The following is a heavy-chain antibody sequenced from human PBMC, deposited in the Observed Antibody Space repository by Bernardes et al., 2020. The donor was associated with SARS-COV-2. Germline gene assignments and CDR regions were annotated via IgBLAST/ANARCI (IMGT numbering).Heavy chain of an antibody. CDR2: ISYEGSIQ. CDR3: AKLRSVLWIHPYYNAMDA. CDR1: GFTFNNFG. Sequence: GGSLRLSCEASGFTFNNFGMHWVRQAPGKGLEWVAVISYEGSIQHYADSVKGRFTISRDSSKNTVYLQMNILRPEDTAVYYCAKLRSVLWIHPYYNAMDAWGQGTTVTVSS. D-gene: IGHD2-2*01. V-gene: IGHV3-30*18. J-gene: IGHJ6*02.